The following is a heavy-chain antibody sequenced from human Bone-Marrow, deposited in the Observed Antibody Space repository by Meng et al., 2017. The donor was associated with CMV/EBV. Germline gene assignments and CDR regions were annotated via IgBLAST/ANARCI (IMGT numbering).Heavy chain of an antibody. D-gene: IGHD1-1*01. Sequence: SVKVSCKASGGSFSTYPISWVRQAPGQGLEWMGGIIPILGMPNYAQKFQGRVTITADKSTSTAYMELSSLISEDTAVYYCARVVYWNPLKYHYDMDVWGQGTTVTVSS. CDR2: IIPILGMP. CDR1: GGSFSTYP. CDR3: ARVVYWNPLKYHYDMDV. J-gene: IGHJ6*02. V-gene: IGHV1-69*10.